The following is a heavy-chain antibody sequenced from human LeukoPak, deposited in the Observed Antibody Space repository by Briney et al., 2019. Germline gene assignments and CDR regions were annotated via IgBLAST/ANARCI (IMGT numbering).Heavy chain of an antibody. CDR2: IKQDGSEK. CDR3: ASGYDFWSGLFDY. CDR1: GSPFSTYW. J-gene: IGHJ4*02. D-gene: IGHD3-3*01. Sequence: GGPLKLPCPPSGSPFSTYWLTWFPKAQGKGWEGLPIIKQDGSEKYYVDSVKGRFTISRDNAKNSLYLQMNSLRAEDTAVYYCASGYDFWSGLFDYWGQGTLVTVSS. V-gene: IGHV3-7*01.